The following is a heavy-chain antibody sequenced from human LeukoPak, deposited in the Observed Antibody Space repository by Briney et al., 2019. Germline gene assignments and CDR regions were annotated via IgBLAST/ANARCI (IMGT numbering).Heavy chain of an antibody. CDR3: ARRVTMIVVVITNYFDY. CDR1: GGSISSGGYY. Sequence: SQTLSLTCTVSGGSISSGGYYWSWIRQHPGKGLEWIGYIYYSGSTNYNPSLKSRVTISVDTSKNQFSLKLNSVTAADAAVYYCARRVTMIVVVITNYFDYWGQGTLVTVSS. J-gene: IGHJ4*02. V-gene: IGHV4-31*03. CDR2: IYYSGST. D-gene: IGHD3-22*01.